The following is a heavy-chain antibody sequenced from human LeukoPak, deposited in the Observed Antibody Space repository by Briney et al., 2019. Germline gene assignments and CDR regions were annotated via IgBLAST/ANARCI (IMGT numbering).Heavy chain of an antibody. D-gene: IGHD6-13*01. CDR1: GFTFSSYA. Sequence: GGSLRLSCAASGFTFSSYAMSRVRQAPGKGLEWVSIIYSGGSTYYADSVKGRFTISRDNSKNTLYLQMSSLRAEDTAVYYCARVGYTGTWYSSPPFDYWGQGTLVTVSS. CDR3: ARVGYTGTWYSSPPFDY. CDR2: IYSGGST. V-gene: IGHV3-66*01. J-gene: IGHJ4*02.